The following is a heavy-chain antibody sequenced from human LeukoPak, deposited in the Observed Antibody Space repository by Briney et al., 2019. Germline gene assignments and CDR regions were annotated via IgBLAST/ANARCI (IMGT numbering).Heavy chain of an antibody. CDR2: IKEDGSEK. CDR3: ARGTWELRRGDY. J-gene: IGHJ4*02. V-gene: IGHV3-7*01. D-gene: IGHD1-26*01. CDR1: GFTFSSSW. Sequence: PGGSLRLSCAASGFTFSSSWMDWVRQSPGKGLAWVASIKEDGSEKNYVDSVKGRFTISRDNAKNSLYLQMNSLRAEDTAVYYCARGTWELRRGDYWGQGTLVTVSS.